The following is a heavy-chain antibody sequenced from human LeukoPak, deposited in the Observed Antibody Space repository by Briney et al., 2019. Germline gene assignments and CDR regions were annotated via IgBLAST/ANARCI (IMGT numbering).Heavy chain of an antibody. V-gene: IGHV3-33*05. CDR3: ARDGNRDGDMDV. J-gene: IGHJ6*03. CDR1: GFTFSSYG. CDR2: ISYDGSNK. D-gene: IGHD1-1*01. Sequence: GGSLRLSCAASGFTFSSYGMHWVRQAPGKGLEWVAVISYDGSNKYYTDSVKGRFTISRDNSKNTLYLQMNSLKDEDTAVYYCARDGNRDGDMDVWGKGTTVTVSS.